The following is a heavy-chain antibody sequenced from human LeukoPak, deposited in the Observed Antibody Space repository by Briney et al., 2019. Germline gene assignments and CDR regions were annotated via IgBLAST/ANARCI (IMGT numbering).Heavy chain of an antibody. CDR3: ARVSSIAAAGTPYYYYYYMDV. D-gene: IGHD6-13*01. V-gene: IGHV6-1*01. CDR2: TYYRSKWYN. J-gene: IGHJ6*03. Sequence: SQTLSLTCAISGDSVSSNSAAWNWIRQSPSRGLEWLGRTYYRSKWYNDYAVSVKSRITINPDTSKNQFSLQLNSVTPEDTAVYYRARVSSIAAAGTPYYYYYYMDVWGKGTTVTVSS. CDR1: GDSVSSNSAA.